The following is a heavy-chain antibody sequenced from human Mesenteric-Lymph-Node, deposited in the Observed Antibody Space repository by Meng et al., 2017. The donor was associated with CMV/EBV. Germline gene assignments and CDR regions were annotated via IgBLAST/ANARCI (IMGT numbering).Heavy chain of an antibody. CDR2: ISHDGRNQ. CDR1: GFIFSHYA. J-gene: IGHJ5*02. D-gene: IGHD2-21*01. V-gene: IGHV3-30*04. CDR3: TRDRYCGTQRCYDLNWFDP. Sequence: GESLKISCATSGFIFSHYAMHWVRQAPGKGLEWVAMISHDGRNQFYTDSVKGRFTISRDSLKNTLFLQMNSLRGDDTALYYCTRDRYCGTQRCYDLNWFDPWGQGTLVTVSS.